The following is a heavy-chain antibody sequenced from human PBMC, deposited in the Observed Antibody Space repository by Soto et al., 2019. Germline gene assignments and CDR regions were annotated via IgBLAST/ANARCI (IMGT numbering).Heavy chain of an antibody. CDR2: ISPHKDNT. CDR1: GYTFSSIG. CDR3: ARDLDGSGSYYTKY. D-gene: IGHD3-10*01. V-gene: IGHV1-18*01. J-gene: IGHJ4*02. Sequence: QVQLAQSGAEVKKPGASVKVSCKTSGYTFSSIGISWVRQAPGQGLEWMGWISPHKDNTYYAQRLQGRVTMTTDTSPSNAYMELRSLRSDDTAVYFCARDLDGSGSYYTKYWGQGTLVTVSS.